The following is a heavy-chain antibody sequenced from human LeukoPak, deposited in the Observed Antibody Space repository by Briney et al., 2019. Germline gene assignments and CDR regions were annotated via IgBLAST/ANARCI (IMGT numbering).Heavy chain of an antibody. J-gene: IGHJ3*02. V-gene: IGHV3-9*03. CDR2: ISWNSGSI. CDR1: GFTFDDYA. CDR3: AKSVDTAMVRAFDI. D-gene: IGHD5-18*01. Sequence: PGGSLRLSCAASGFTFDDYAMHWVRQAPGKGLEWVSGISWNSGSIGYADSVKGRFTISRDNAKNSLYLQMNSLRAEDMALYYCAKSVDTAMVRAFDIWGQGTMVTVPS.